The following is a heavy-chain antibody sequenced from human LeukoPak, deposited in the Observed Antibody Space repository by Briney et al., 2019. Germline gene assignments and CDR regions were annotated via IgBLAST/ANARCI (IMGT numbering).Heavy chain of an antibody. Sequence: SETLSLTCTVSGGSISSYYWSWIRQPPGKGLEWIGYIYYSGSTNYNPSLKSRVTISVDTSKNQFSLRLSSGNAADTTVYYCRREGRGRLAVAGSFDYWGQGTLVTVSS. J-gene: IGHJ4*02. V-gene: IGHV4-59*01. CDR3: RREGRGRLAVAGSFDY. D-gene: IGHD6-19*01. CDR1: GGSISSYY. CDR2: IYYSGST.